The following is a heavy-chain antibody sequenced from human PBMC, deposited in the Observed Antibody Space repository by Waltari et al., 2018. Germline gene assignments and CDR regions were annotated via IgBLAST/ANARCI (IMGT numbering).Heavy chain of an antibody. V-gene: IGHV1-2*02. Sequence: QVQLVQSGAEVKKPGASVKVSCKASGYTFTGYYMHWVRQAPGQGRERMGWSNPNSGETNYARKFKGRVTMTRDTSISTAYMELSRLRADDTAVDYCARDTWSIAVAGFDYWGQGTLVTVSS. J-gene: IGHJ4*02. CDR1: GYTFTGYY. D-gene: IGHD6-19*01. CDR3: ARDTWSIAVAGFDY. CDR2: SNPNSGET.